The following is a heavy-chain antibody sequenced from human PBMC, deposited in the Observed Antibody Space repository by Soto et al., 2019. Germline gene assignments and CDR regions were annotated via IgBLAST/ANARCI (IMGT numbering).Heavy chain of an antibody. CDR3: AKDGTAAGTFDY. J-gene: IGHJ4*02. D-gene: IGHD6-13*01. CDR1: GFTFDDYA. Sequence: EVQLVESGGGLVQPGRSLRLSCAASGFTFDDYAMHWVRQAPGKGLEWVSGISWNSGSIGYADSVKRRFTISRDNAKNSLYLQMNSLRAEDAALYYCAKDGTAAGTFDYWGQGTLVTVSS. V-gene: IGHV3-9*01. CDR2: ISWNSGSI.